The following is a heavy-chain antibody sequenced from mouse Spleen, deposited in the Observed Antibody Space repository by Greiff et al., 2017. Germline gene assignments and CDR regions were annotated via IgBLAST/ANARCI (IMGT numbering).Heavy chain of an antibody. CDR3: INRNVDY. J-gene: IGHJ2*01. D-gene: IGHD2-14*01. Sequence: VQLQQSGAELVRPGASVKLSCTASGFNIKDDYMHWVKQRPEQGLEWIGWIDPENGDTEYASKFQGKATITADTSSNTAYLQLSSLTSEDTAVYYCINRNVDYWGQGTTLTVSS. V-gene: IGHV14-4*01. CDR2: IDPENGDT. CDR1: GFNIKDDY.